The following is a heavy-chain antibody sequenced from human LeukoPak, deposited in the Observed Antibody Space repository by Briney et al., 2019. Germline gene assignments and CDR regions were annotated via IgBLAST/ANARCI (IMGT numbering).Heavy chain of an antibody. Sequence: GRSLRLSCAASGFTFSSYGMHWVRQAPGKGLEWVAVISYDGSNKYYADSVKGRFTISRDNFKNTLYLQMNSLRAEDTAVYYCAKLGYCSGGSCSPFDYWGQGTLVTVSS. CDR1: GFTFSSYG. D-gene: IGHD2-15*01. J-gene: IGHJ4*02. CDR2: ISYDGSNK. CDR3: AKLGYCSGGSCSPFDY. V-gene: IGHV3-30*18.